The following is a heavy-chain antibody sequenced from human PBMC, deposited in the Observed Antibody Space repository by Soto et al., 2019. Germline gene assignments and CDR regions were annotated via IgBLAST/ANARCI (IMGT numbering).Heavy chain of an antibody. CDR3: ARGHISSTKNWLDP. J-gene: IGHJ5*02. V-gene: IGHV1-8*01. D-gene: IGHD6-6*01. Sequence: ASVKVSCKGSGYTLTSYHINWVRQATGQGLEWMGWMNPNSGNTGYAQTLQGRVTMTWDTSISTAYMELSSLRFEDTAMYYCARGHISSTKNWLDPWGQGTLVTVSS. CDR1: GYTLTSYH. CDR2: MNPNSGNT.